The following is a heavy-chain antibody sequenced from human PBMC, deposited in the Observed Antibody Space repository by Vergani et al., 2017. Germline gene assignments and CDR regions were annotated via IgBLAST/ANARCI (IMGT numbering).Heavy chain of an antibody. J-gene: IGHJ4*02. D-gene: IGHD6-13*01. CDR1: GFTFSSYG. CDR2: IWYDGSNK. CDR3: ARVIPPGGYFYFDY. Sequence: QVQLVESGGGVVQPGRSLRLSCAASGFTFSSYGMHWVRQAPGKGLEWVAVIWYDGSNKYYADSVKGRFTISRDNAKNSLYLQMNSLRDEDTAVYYCARVIPPGGYFYFDYWGQGTLVTVSS. V-gene: IGHV3-33*01.